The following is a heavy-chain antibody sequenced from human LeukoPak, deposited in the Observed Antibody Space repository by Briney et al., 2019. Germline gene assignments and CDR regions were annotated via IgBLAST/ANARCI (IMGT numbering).Heavy chain of an antibody. CDR1: DGSVSSADFY. Sequence: SETLSLTCSVSDGSVSSADFYWSWIRQHPGKGLEWIGHIHYSGRTYYNPSLKSRVVISLDTSKNQFSLKLGSVTAADTAVYYCARDRYSGYDWDFYYYGMDVWGKGTTVTVSS. J-gene: IGHJ6*04. V-gene: IGHV4-31*03. CDR3: ARDRYSGYDWDFYYYGMDV. CDR2: IHYSGRT. D-gene: IGHD5-12*01.